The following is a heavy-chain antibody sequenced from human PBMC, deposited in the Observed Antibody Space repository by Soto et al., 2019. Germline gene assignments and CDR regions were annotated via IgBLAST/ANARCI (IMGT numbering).Heavy chain of an antibody. D-gene: IGHD3-10*01. CDR3: ARERGFVRGVLRYYLDY. Sequence: QVKLVESGGGVVQPGGSLRLSCAASGYSFRSYGMHWVRQAPGKGLEWVALIWYDGSNEYYADSVQGRFTISRDNSETTVYLQMNSLSVDDTAIYYCARERGFVRGVLRYYLDYWGQGTLVIVSS. CDR2: IWYDGSNE. J-gene: IGHJ4*02. V-gene: IGHV3-33*01. CDR1: GYSFRSYG.